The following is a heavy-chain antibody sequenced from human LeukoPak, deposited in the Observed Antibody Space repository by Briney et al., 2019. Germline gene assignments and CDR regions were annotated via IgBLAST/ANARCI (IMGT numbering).Heavy chain of an antibody. D-gene: IGHD4-17*01. CDR1: GGSVSSGSYY. V-gene: IGHV4-61*01. J-gene: IGHJ4*02. CDR2: IYYSGST. Sequence: PSETLSLTCTVSGGSVSSGSYYWSWIRQPPGKGLEWIGYIYYSGSTNYNPSLKSRVTISVDTSKNQFSLKLSSVTAADTAVYYCARESSDYGDYGRYYFDYWGPGTLVTVSS. CDR3: ARESSDYGDYGRYYFDY.